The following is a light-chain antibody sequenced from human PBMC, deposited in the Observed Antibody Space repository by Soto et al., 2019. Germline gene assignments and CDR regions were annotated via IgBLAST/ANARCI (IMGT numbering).Light chain of an antibody. J-gene: IGKJ4*01. CDR1: QSVSANS. CDR2: DIS. V-gene: IGKV3-20*01. Sequence: EIVLTQSPGTLSLSPGERVTLSCWASQSVSANSLAWYQQKPGQAPRLLIYDISNRATGIPDRFSGGGSGTDFTLTISRLEPEDFAVYICQQYGNSPLTFGGGTKVEI. CDR3: QQYGNSPLT.